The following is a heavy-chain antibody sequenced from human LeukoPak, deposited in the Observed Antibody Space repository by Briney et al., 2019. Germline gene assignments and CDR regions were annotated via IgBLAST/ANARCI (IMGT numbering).Heavy chain of an antibody. Sequence: GGSLRLSCATSGFTFSSYAMHWVRQAPGKGLEWVSYISTGGSPIYYADSVKGRFTISRDNAKNSLYLQMNSLRAEDTAVYYCARDLGSGWYLAFDIWGQGTMVTVSS. CDR1: GFTFSSYA. CDR2: ISTGGSPI. CDR3: ARDLGSGWYLAFDI. V-gene: IGHV3-48*04. J-gene: IGHJ3*02. D-gene: IGHD6-19*01.